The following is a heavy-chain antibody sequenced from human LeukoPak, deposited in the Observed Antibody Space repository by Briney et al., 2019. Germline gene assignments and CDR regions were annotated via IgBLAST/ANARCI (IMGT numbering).Heavy chain of an antibody. V-gene: IGHV3-9*01. CDR1: GFTFDDYA. Sequence: GGSLRLSCAASGFTFDDYAMPWVRQIPGKGLEWVARISWNSDTRAYADSVLGRFTISGDNARNSLYLQMDNLRTEDTAFYYCARNRHLGGVTWFYFDSWGQGTLVTVSS. D-gene: IGHD3-9*01. J-gene: IGHJ4*02. CDR3: ARNRHLGGVTWFYFDS. CDR2: ISWNSDTR.